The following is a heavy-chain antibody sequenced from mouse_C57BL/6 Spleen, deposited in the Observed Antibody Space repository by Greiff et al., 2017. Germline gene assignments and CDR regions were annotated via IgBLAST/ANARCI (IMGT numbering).Heavy chain of an antibody. D-gene: IGHD2-4*01. Sequence: VQLQQPGAELVKPGASVKMSCKASGYTFTSYWITWVKQRPGQGLEWIGDIYPGSGSTNYNEKFKSKATLTVDTSSSTAYMQLSSLTSEDSAVYYCARGDYDGYYAMDYWGQGTSVTVSS. V-gene: IGHV1-55*01. CDR1: GYTFTSYW. CDR3: ARGDYDGYYAMDY. J-gene: IGHJ4*01. CDR2: IYPGSGST.